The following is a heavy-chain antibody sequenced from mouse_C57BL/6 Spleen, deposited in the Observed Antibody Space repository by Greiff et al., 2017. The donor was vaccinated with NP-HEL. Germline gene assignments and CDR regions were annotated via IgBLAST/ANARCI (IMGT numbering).Heavy chain of an antibody. D-gene: IGHD1-1*02. V-gene: IGHV1-42*01. CDR2: INPSTGGT. CDR1: GYSFTGYY. J-gene: IGHJ2*01. Sequence: EVQLQQSGPELVKPGASVKISCKASGYSFTGYYMNWVKQSPEKSLEWIGEINPSTGGTTYNQKFKAKATLTVDKSSSTAYMQLKSLTSEDSAVYYCATYGYLDYWGQGTTLTVSS. CDR3: ATYGYLDY.